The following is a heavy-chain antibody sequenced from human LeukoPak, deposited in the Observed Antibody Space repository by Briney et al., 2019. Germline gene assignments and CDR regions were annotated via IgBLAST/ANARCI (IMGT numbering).Heavy chain of an antibody. V-gene: IGHV3-21*01. Sequence: GASLRLSCAASGFTFSTYSMNWVRQAPGKGLEWVSSISRSSDYIYYADSVKGRFTISRDNAKNSLYLQLNSLRAEDTAVYYCAREFQPTTIVTGDFMDVWGKGTTVTVSS. CDR1: GFTFSTYS. CDR2: ISRSSDYI. J-gene: IGHJ6*03. D-gene: IGHD1-26*01. CDR3: AREFQPTTIVTGDFMDV.